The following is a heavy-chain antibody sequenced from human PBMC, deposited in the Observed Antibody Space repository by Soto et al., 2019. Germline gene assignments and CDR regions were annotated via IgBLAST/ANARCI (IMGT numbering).Heavy chain of an antibody. Sequence: SXTLSLTCTVSGGSMNSSDFYWSWLRQTPGKGLEFIGSMYYSGTTYYNPSLKSRVTISVDTSKNQFTLKLISVTAADTAVYYCAVVDSTGNWFDPWGEGALVTVSS. CDR1: GGSMNSSDFY. D-gene: IGHD6-25*01. V-gene: IGHV4-39*01. CDR3: AVVDSTGNWFDP. J-gene: IGHJ5*02. CDR2: MYYSGTT.